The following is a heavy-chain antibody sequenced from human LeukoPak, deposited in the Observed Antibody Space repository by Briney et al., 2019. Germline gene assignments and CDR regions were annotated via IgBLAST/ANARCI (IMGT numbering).Heavy chain of an antibody. J-gene: IGHJ6*03. D-gene: IGHD3-10*01. Sequence: PGGSLRLSCAASGFTFSSYSMNWVRQAPGKGLEWVSSISSSSSYIYYADSVKGRLTISRDNAKNPLYLQMNSLRAEDTAVYYCARSINYYGSGSYFHYYYYYMDVWGKGTTVTVSS. CDR2: ISSSSSYI. CDR3: ARSINYYGSGSYFHYYYYYMDV. CDR1: GFTFSSYS. V-gene: IGHV3-21*01.